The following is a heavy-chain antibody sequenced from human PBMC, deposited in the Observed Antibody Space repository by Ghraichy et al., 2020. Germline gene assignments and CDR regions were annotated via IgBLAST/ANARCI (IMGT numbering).Heavy chain of an antibody. CDR1: GFTFSSYA. CDR2: IDSTGDNT. J-gene: IGHJ3*02. V-gene: IGHV3-23*01. D-gene: IGHD3-3*01. Sequence: GGSLRLSCAASGFTFSSYAMNWVRQAPGKGLECVSIIDSTGDNTYYADSVKGRFTISRDNSKNTLYLQMNSLRAEDTAVYYCANGETTTIFGVVDNDPFAMWGQGTMVAVSS. CDR3: ANGETTTIFGVVDNDPFAM.